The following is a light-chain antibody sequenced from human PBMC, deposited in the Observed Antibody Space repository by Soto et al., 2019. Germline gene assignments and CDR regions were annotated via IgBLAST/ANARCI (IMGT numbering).Light chain of an antibody. V-gene: IGKV1-39*01. CDR3: QQTDSTPQT. CDR1: QSIRKY. J-gene: IGKJ1*01. Sequence: EIQMTQSPSSLSASVGDRVTISCRASQSIRKYVSWYQQKPGTAPKLLIRAASTLQSGVPSRFSGSGSGTDFTLTISSLQIEDFAAYFCQQTDSTPQTFGQGTNVEI. CDR2: AAS.